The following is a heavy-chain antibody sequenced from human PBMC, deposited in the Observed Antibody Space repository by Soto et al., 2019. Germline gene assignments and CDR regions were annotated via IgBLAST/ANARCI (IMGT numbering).Heavy chain of an antibody. V-gene: IGHV3-21*02. CDR2: ISASSTYI. D-gene: IGHD5-12*01. CDR1: GFIFSSHT. J-gene: IGHJ4*02. CDR3: ARGWLRDPWMY. Sequence: EVQLVESGGGLGKPGGSLRLSCAASGFIFSSHTMNWVRQVPGKGLEWVSSISASSTYIYYADSLKGRFTISRDNAYNSLYLQVSSLRAEDTAVYYCARGWLRDPWMYWGQGTLVTVSS.